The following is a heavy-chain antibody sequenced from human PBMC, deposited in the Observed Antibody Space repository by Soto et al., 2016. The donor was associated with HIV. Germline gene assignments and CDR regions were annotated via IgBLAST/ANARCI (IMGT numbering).Heavy chain of an antibody. J-gene: IGHJ4*02. CDR1: GYNFVSND. D-gene: IGHD2-15*01. V-gene: IGHV1-8*03. CDR2: LNPENGKT. Sequence: QVQLVQSGAGVKKPGASVRVSCKASGYNFVSNDINWVRQAPGQGLEWMGWLNPENGKTGFAQKFQGRVTITRDISTSTVYMEVSSLRFEDTAVYFCARTLSSRFDFWGQGTLVTVSS. CDR3: ARTLSSRFDF.